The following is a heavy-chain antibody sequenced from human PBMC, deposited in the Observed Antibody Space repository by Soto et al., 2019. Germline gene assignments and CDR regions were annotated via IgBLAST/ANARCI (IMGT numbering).Heavy chain of an antibody. CDR2: VYYSGTT. V-gene: IGHV4-39*01. D-gene: IGHD2-2*01. Sequence: QLQLQESGPGLVKPSETLSLTCTVSGGSISSSSYYWAWVRQSPGKGLEWIGSVYYSGTTYYNPSLKSPVTISGDTSTKQSSLTLSSVTAADTAVFYCARLIHCKTTSCYFDYWGQGTLVTVSS. CDR1: GGSISSSSYY. J-gene: IGHJ4*02. CDR3: ARLIHCKTTSCYFDY.